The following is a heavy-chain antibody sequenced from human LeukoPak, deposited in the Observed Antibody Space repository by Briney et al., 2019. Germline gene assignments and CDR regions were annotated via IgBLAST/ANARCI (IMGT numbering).Heavy chain of an antibody. CDR1: GGSISSYY. CDR2: ISSSGRT. D-gene: IGHD1-26*01. CDR3: VRDAARGFAPA. J-gene: IGHJ5*02. Sequence: SETLSLTCTVSGGSISSYYWSWIRQPAGEGLEWIGRISSSGRTDYNPSLKSRVTMSVDTSKNQFSLKLTSVTAADTAVFYCVRDAARGFAPAWGQGTQVTVSS. V-gene: IGHV4-4*07.